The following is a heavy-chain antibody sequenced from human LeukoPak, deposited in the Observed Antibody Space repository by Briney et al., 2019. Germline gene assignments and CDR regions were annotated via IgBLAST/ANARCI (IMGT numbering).Heavy chain of an antibody. D-gene: IGHD6-13*01. CDR2: IIPSGGST. Sequence: ASVKVSCKASGYTFTSYYMHRVRQAPGQGLEWMGIIIPSGGSTSYAQKFQGRVTMTRDTSTSTVYMELSSLRSEDTAVYYCARDGDYSSSWHYYYYYMDVWGKGTTVTVSS. CDR3: ARDGDYSSSWHYYYYYMDV. J-gene: IGHJ6*03. CDR1: GYTFTSYY. V-gene: IGHV1-46*03.